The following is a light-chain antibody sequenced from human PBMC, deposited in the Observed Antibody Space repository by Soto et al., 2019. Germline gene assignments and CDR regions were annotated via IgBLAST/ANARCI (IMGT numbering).Light chain of an antibody. V-gene: IGKV3-15*01. CDR3: HQYNTYMYT. J-gene: IGKJ2*01. CDR2: GAS. Sequence: EILMSQSPATLSVSPGERATLSCRASQNIRNDLAWYQQKPGQAPRLLIYGASIRHTGIPTRFSGSGSGTEFTLTVSSLQPEDYAVDYCHQYNTYMYTFGQGTKLEI. CDR1: QNIRND.